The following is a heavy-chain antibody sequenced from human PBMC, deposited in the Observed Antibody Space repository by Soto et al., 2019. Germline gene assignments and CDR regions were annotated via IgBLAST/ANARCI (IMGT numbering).Heavy chain of an antibody. CDR1: GVTFISYD. D-gene: IGHD4-17*01. Sequence: EVQLLESGGGLVQPGGSLGLSCAASGVTFISYDMSWVRQAPGKGLEYVSSISVTGSVTYYADSVKGRFTISRDNSKNTRYLQMNSLRVEDTAVYYCARTTTTKRRDYWGQGTLVTVSS. V-gene: IGHV3-23*01. J-gene: IGHJ4*02. CDR2: ISVTGSVT. CDR3: ARTTTTKRRDY.